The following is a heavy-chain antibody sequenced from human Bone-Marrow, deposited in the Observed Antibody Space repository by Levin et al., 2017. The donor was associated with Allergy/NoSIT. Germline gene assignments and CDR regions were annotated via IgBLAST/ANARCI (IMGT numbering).Heavy chain of an antibody. D-gene: IGHD3-10*01. Sequence: GESLKISCKASGYLFTDFWIGWVRQLPGKGLEWMAIIYPGDSDARYRPSFQGQVSISVDKSINTVYLQWISLNASDTATYFCARKEAGYGSETIDYWGQGTRVTVSS. CDR3: ARKEAGYGSETIDY. CDR2: IYPGDSDA. V-gene: IGHV5-51*01. J-gene: IGHJ4*02. CDR1: GYLFTDFW.